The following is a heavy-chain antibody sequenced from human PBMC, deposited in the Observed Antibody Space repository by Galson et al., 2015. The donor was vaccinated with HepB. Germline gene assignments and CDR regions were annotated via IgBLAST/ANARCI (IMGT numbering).Heavy chain of an antibody. Sequence: SLRLSCAASGFTFSSYWMSWVRQAPGKGLEWVANIKQDGSEKYYVDSVKGRFTISRDNAKNSLYLQMNSLRAEDTAVYYCARDSGLVGSSWWEPMASSLGLRWFDPWGQGTLVTVSS. V-gene: IGHV3-7*03. CDR3: ARDSGLVGSSWWEPMASSLGLRWFDP. D-gene: IGHD6-13*01. J-gene: IGHJ5*02. CDR1: GFTFSSYW. CDR2: IKQDGSEK.